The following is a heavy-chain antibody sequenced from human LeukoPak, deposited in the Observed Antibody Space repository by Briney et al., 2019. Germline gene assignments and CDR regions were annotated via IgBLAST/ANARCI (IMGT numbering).Heavy chain of an antibody. Sequence: PGGSLRLSCAASGFTFSRYWMTWVRQAPGKGLEWVANIKHDESEKNYLDSVKGRFTISRDNAQNSLYLQMNGLRVEDTAVYYCTRRLDDWGQGTLVTVSS. CDR3: TRRLDD. D-gene: IGHD3-16*01. CDR1: GFTFSRYW. V-gene: IGHV3-7*01. CDR2: IKHDESEK. J-gene: IGHJ4*02.